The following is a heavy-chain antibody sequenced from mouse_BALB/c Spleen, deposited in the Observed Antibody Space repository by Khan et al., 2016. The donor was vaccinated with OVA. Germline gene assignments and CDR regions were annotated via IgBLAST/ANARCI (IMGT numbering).Heavy chain of an antibody. CDR3: ARPPYFSYTLDY. V-gene: IGHV9-3-1*01. CDR2: INTYTGEP. D-gene: IGHD2-10*01. J-gene: IGHJ4*01. Sequence: KQSTGKALKWMGWINTYTGEPTYADDFKGRFAFSLETSASTAYLQINNLKNEDTATYFCARPPYFSYTLDYRGQGTSVTVSS.